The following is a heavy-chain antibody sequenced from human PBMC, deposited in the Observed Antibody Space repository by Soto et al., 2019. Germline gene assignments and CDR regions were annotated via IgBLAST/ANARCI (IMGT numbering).Heavy chain of an antibody. Sequence: QITLKESGPTLVKPTQTLTLTCTFSGFSLSSPAVGVNWIRQPPGKALEWLALIYWDDDKQYSPSLRSRLTITKDTSKNQVVLTMTNMDPVDTATHYCVHGSGWLSDYWGQGTLVTVSS. J-gene: IGHJ4*02. CDR1: GFSLSSPAVG. CDR3: VHGSGWLSDY. V-gene: IGHV2-5*02. D-gene: IGHD6-19*01. CDR2: IYWDDDK.